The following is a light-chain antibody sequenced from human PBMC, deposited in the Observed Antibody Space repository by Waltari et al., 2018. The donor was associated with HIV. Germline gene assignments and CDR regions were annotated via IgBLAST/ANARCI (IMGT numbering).Light chain of an antibody. J-gene: IGKJ4*01. Sequence: DIQMIQSPSSVSASVGDRVTITCQTSQDITNYVNWYQQKPGKAPKLLIYDASNLETGVPSRFSRSGSATDFTFTISSLQPEDIATYYCQQYDHFLSFGGGTKVEIK. CDR1: QDITNY. CDR3: QQYDHFLS. V-gene: IGKV1-33*01. CDR2: DAS.